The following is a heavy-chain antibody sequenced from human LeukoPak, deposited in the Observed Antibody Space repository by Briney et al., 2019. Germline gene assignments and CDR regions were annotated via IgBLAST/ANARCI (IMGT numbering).Heavy chain of an antibody. CDR3: AREGRYCSSASCQTDY. Sequence: PGGSLRLSCAASGFTFSSYGMHWVRQAPGKGLEWVSFIRYDGSNEYYADSVRGRFTISRDNSKNTLYLQMNSLRAEDTALYYCAREGRYCSSASCQTDYWGQGTLVTVSS. CDR1: GFTFSSYG. V-gene: IGHV3-30*02. D-gene: IGHD2-2*01. J-gene: IGHJ4*02. CDR2: IRYDGSNE.